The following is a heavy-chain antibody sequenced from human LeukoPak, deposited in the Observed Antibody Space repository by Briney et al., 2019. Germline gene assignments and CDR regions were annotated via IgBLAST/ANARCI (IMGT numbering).Heavy chain of an antibody. Sequence: GGSLRLSCAASGFTFSSYWISWVRQAPGKGLEWVANIKQDGSEKYYVDSVKGRFTISRDNAKNSLYLQMNSLRAEDTAVYYCARDLAAYDAFDIWGQGTMVTVSS. D-gene: IGHD2-15*01. V-gene: IGHV3-7*03. J-gene: IGHJ3*02. CDR1: GFTFSSYW. CDR2: IKQDGSEK. CDR3: ARDLAAYDAFDI.